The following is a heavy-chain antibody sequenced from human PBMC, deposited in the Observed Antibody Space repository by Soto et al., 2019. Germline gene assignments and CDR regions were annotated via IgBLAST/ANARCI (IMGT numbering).Heavy chain of an antibody. V-gene: IGHV4-31*01. D-gene: IGHD6-19*01. CDR2: IYYSGST. J-gene: IGHJ6*02. CDR1: GGSISSGGYY. Sequence: QVQLQESGPGLVKPSQTLSLTCTVSGGSISSGGYYWSWIRQHPGKGLEWIGYIYYSGSTYYNPFLQCLVSRSVEPAKNQFSRKLSSVTAAHTAVYYCARDAQGLAPPPHGMDVWGQGTTVTVSS. CDR3: ARDAQGLAPPPHGMDV.